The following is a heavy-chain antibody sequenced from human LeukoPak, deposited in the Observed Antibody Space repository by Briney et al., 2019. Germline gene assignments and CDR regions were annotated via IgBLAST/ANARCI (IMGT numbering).Heavy chain of an antibody. Sequence: SQTLSLTCAISGDSIFTNNVAWNWIRQSPSRGLEWLGRTDYRSKGSFDYAVSVKSRITIRAHPSKNQLSLQPSSVTPQATAVYYCARGQYTSFDHWGQGTLVTVSS. CDR3: ARGQYTSFDH. D-gene: IGHD1-1*01. J-gene: IGHJ4*02. CDR1: GDSIFTNNVA. CDR2: TDYRSKGSF. V-gene: IGHV6-1*01.